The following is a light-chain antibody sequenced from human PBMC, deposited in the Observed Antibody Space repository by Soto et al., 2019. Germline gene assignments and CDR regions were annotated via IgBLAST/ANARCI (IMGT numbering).Light chain of an antibody. CDR2: KAS. CDR1: QTISSW. CDR3: QHYNSYSEA. J-gene: IGKJ1*01. Sequence: DIQMTQSPSTLSGSVGDRVTITCRASQTISSWLAWYQQKPGKAPKLLIYKASTLKSGVPSRFSGSGSGTEFTLTISSLQPDDFATYYCQHYNSYSEAFVQETKVDIK. V-gene: IGKV1-5*03.